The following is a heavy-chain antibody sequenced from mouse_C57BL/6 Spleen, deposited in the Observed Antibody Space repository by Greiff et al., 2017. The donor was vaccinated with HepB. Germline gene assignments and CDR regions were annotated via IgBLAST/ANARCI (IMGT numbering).Heavy chain of an antibody. V-gene: IGHV1-50*01. D-gene: IGHD2-3*01. J-gene: IGHJ2*01. CDR2: IDPSDSYT. CDR3: ARRGGYYPYYFDC. Sequence: VQLQQPGAELVKPGASVKLSCKASGYTFTSYWMQWVKQRPGQGLEWIGEIDPSDSYTNYNQKFKGKATLTVDTSSSTAYMQLSSLTSEDSAVYYCARRGGYYPYYFDCWGQGTTLTVSS. CDR1: GYTFTSYW.